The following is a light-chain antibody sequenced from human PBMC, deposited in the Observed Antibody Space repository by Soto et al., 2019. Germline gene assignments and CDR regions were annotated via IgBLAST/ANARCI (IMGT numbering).Light chain of an antibody. V-gene: IGLV2-14*01. Sequence: QSALTQPASVSGSPGQSITISCTGSSSDIGVYNSVSWYQHHPGKAPRLLIFDVRDRPSCVPNRFSGSKSGNTASLTISGLQAEHEADYYCTSYVSGATYVFGTGTKVTV. CDR1: SSDIGVYNS. CDR3: TSYVSGATYV. J-gene: IGLJ1*01. CDR2: DVR.